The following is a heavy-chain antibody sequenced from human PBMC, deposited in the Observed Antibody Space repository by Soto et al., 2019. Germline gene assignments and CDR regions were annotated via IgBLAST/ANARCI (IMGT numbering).Heavy chain of an antibody. CDR2: IIPIFGTA. V-gene: IGHV1-69*13. J-gene: IGHJ6*02. D-gene: IGHD4-17*01. CDR3: ARRDKYGDYDPIYYYYYGMDI. Sequence: ASVKVSCKASGGTFSSYAISWVRQAPGQGLEWMGGIIPIFGTANYAQKFQGRVTITADESTSTAYMELSSLRSEDTAVYYCARRDKYGDYDPIYYYYYGMDIWGQGTTVTVSS. CDR1: GGTFSSYA.